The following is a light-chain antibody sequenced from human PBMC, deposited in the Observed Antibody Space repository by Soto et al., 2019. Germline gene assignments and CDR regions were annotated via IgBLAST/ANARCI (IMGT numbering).Light chain of an antibody. Sequence: QSVLTQPASVSGSPGQSITISCTGTSSDVGGYNYVSWYQQHPGKAPKLMIYDVSNRPSGVSNRFSGSKSVNTASLTISGLQAEDEGDYYCSSYTSSSTVVFGGGTQLTVL. CDR1: SSDVGGYNY. J-gene: IGLJ2*01. V-gene: IGLV2-14*01. CDR2: DVS. CDR3: SSYTSSSTVV.